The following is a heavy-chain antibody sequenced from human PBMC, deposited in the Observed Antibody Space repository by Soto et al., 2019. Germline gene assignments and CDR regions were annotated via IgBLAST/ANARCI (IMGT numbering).Heavy chain of an antibody. CDR1: GCSISSGGYS. J-gene: IGHJ5*02. V-gene: IGHV4-30-2*01. CDR3: ASPKIAFYNWFDP. CDR2: IYHSGST. D-gene: IGHD3-3*02. Sequence: SETLSLTCAFSGCSISSGGYSWSWIRQPPGKGLEWIGYIYHSGSTYYNPSLKSRVTISVDTSKNQFSLKLSSVTAADTAVYYCASPKIAFYNWFDPWGQGTLVTVSS.